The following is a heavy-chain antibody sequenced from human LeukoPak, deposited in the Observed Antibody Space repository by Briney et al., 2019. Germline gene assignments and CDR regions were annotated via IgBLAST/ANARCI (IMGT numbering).Heavy chain of an antibody. CDR2: IKCDSGGT. J-gene: IGHJ4*02. D-gene: IGHD6-6*01. Sequence: GASVKVSCKASGYTFTAYYMHWVRQAPGQGLEWMGWIKCDSGGTEYSRNYRGRVTMTRDTSISTAYMDLSRLTSDDTAVYFCASDPSSSDNFFDFWGQGTLVTVSS. V-gene: IGHV1-2*02. CDR1: GYTFTAYY. CDR3: ASDPSSSDNFFDF.